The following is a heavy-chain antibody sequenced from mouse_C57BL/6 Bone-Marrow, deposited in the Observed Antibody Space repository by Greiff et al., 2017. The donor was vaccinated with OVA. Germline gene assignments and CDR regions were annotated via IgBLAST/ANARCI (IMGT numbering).Heavy chain of an antibody. CDR3: ARWGVPTWYFDV. V-gene: IGHV1-18*01. Sequence: VQLKQSGPELVKPGASVKIPCKASGYTFTDYNMDWVKQSHGKSLEWIGDINPNNGGTIYNQKFKGKATLTVDKSSSTAYMELRSLTSEDTAVYYCARWGVPTWYFDVWGTGTTVTVSS. J-gene: IGHJ1*03. D-gene: IGHD2-14*01. CDR2: INPNNGGT. CDR1: GYTFTDYN.